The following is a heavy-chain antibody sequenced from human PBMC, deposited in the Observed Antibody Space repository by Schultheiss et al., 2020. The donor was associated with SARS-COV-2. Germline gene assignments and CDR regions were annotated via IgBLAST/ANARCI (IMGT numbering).Heavy chain of an antibody. J-gene: IGHJ4*02. V-gene: IGHV3-23*01. CDR1: GFTFSSYA. Sequence: GESLKISCAASGFTFSSYAMSWVRQAPGKGLEWVSAISGSGGSTYYADSVKGRFTISRDNSKNSLYLQMNSLRAEDTAVYYCASWSGWYRGEPPDYWGQGTLVTVSS. D-gene: IGHD6-19*01. CDR3: ASWSGWYRGEPPDY. CDR2: ISGSGGST.